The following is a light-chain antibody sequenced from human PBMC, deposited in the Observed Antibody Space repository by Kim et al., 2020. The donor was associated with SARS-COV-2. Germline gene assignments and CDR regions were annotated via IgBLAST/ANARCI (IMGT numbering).Light chain of an antibody. CDR1: NIGSKN. J-gene: IGLJ1*01. Sequence: SVALGQTARITRGGHNIGSKNVPWYQQKTGQAPVLVIYRDSNRPSGIPERFSGSNSGNTATLTISRAQAGDEADYYCQVWDSSTYVFGTGTKVTVL. CDR3: QVWDSSTYV. CDR2: RDS. V-gene: IGLV3-9*01.